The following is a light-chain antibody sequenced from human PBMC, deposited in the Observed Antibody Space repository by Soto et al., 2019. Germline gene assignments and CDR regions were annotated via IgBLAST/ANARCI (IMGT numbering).Light chain of an antibody. Sequence: QSALTQPRSVSGSPGQSVAISCSGTSSDVGGYNYVSWYQQHPGKAPKLMIYDVSKRPSGVPDRFSGSKSGNTASLTISGLRAEDEADYYCSSYTGSSINTVVFGGGTKVTVL. CDR2: DVS. V-gene: IGLV2-11*01. J-gene: IGLJ2*01. CDR1: SSDVGGYNY. CDR3: SSYTGSSINTVV.